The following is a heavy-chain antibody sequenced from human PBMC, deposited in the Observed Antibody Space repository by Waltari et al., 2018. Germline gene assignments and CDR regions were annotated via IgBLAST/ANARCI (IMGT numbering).Heavy chain of an antibody. J-gene: IGHJ6*03. D-gene: IGHD1-26*01. Sequence: EVQLVESGGGLVKPGGSLRLSCAASGFTFSSYSMNWVRQAPGKGLEWVSSISSSSSYIYYADSVKGRFTISRDNAKNSLYLQMNSLRAEDTAVYYCARIPYSYYYYYMDVWGKGTTVTISS. CDR1: GFTFSSYS. CDR3: ARIPYSYYYYYMDV. CDR2: ISSSSSYI. V-gene: IGHV3-21*01.